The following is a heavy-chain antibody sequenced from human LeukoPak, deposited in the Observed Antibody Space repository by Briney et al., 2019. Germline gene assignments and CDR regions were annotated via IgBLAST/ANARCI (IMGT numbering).Heavy chain of an antibody. CDR1: GYTSTGYY. Sequence: ASVKVSCKASGYTSTGYYMHWVRQAPGQGLEWMGWINPNSGGTNYAQKFQGRVTMTRDTPISTAYMELSRLRSDDTAVYYCARDYDYVWGSYRLSHGGFDPWGQGTLVTVSS. D-gene: IGHD3-16*02. CDR3: ARDYDYVWGSYRLSHGGFDP. CDR2: INPNSGGT. J-gene: IGHJ5*02. V-gene: IGHV1-2*02.